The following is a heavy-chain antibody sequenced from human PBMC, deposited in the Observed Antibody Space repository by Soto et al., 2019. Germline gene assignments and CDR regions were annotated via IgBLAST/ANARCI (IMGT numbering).Heavy chain of an antibody. CDR2: IYSGGST. J-gene: IGHJ4*02. D-gene: IGHD3-22*01. CDR3: ARARRAYYYDSSGALDY. Sequence: AASGFTVSSNYMSWVRQAPGKGLEWVSVIYSGGSTYYADSVKGRFTISRDNSKNTLYLQMNSLRAEDTAVYYCARARRAYYYDSSGALDYWGQGTLVTVSS. CDR1: GFTVSSNY. V-gene: IGHV3-53*01.